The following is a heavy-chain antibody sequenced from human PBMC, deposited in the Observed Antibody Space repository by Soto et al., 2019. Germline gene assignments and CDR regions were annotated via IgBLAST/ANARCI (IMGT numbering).Heavy chain of an antibody. J-gene: IGHJ4*02. CDR1: GYSISSGYF. V-gene: IGHV4-38-2*01. D-gene: IGHD3-22*01. CDR2: IYHTGST. Sequence: PSETLSLTCAVSGYSISSGYFWGWFRQPPGKGLEWIGNIYHTGSTYYTPSLKSRVTISVDTSKNQFSLNLSSVTAADTAVYYCARGPHFYDSSGYQGGLYWGQGTLVTVSA. CDR3: ARGPHFYDSSGYQGGLY.